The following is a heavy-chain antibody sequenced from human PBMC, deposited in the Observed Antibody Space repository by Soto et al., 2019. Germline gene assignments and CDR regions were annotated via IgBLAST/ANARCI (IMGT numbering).Heavy chain of an antibody. CDR2: ISYDGSNK. J-gene: IGHJ6*02. CDR1: GVNFINYA. Sequence: AGGLLRVPWAAVGVNFINYAIRRVRQETGKGLEWVAVISYDGSNKYYADSVKGRFTISRDNSKNTLYLQMNSLRAEDTAVYYCARDGPGGLVLPLYYYYYYGMDVWGQGTTVTVSS. V-gene: IGHV3-30-3*01. D-gene: IGHD6-19*01. CDR3: ARDGPGGLVLPLYYYYYYGMDV.